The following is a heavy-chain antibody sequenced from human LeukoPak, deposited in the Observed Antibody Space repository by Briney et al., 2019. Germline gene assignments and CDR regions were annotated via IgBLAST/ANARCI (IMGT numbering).Heavy chain of an antibody. CDR1: GYTFTGYY. V-gene: IGHV1-2*02. D-gene: IGHD1-26*01. CDR3: ARHISGSWGYYFDY. Sequence: ASVKVSSKASGYTFTGYYMHWVRQAPGQGLEWMGWINPNSGGTNYAQKFQGRVTMTRDTSISTAYMELSRLRSDDTAVYYYARHISGSWGYYFDYWGQGTLVTVSS. CDR2: INPNSGGT. J-gene: IGHJ4*02.